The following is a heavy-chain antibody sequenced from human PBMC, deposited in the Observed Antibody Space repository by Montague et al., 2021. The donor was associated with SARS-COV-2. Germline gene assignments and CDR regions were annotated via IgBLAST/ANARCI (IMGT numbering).Heavy chain of an antibody. CDR1: GDSISSTNYY. J-gene: IGHJ3*01. V-gene: IGHV4-39*02. CDR2: IYYTGST. Sequence: SETLSLTCTVSGDSISSTNYYWGWIRQPPGKGLEWIGSIYYTGSTYYNPSLKSRVTISIDTSKNHFSLRLSSVTAADSAVFYCARWGLNSAFDFWGLGTMVTVSS. D-gene: IGHD7-27*01. CDR3: ARWGLNSAFDF.